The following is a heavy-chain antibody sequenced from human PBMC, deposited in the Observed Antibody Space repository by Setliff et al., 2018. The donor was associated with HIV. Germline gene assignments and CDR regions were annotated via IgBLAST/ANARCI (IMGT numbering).Heavy chain of an antibody. J-gene: IGHJ6*03. V-gene: IGHV3-30*01. D-gene: IGHD1-1*01. Sequence: AGGSLRLSCAASGFTFSTYAMHWVRQAPGKGLEWVAVIPNAGSNKYYADSVKGRFTISRDNSKNTLHLQMDSLRAEDTGVYYCAKDGHDQDHYYHMDVWGKGTTVTVSS. CDR1: GFTFSTYA. CDR3: AKDGHDQDHYYHMDV. CDR2: IPNAGSNK.